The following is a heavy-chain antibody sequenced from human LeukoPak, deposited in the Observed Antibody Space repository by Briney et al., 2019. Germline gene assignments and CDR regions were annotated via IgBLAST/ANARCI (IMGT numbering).Heavy chain of an antibody. CDR1: GFTFSSYA. CDR2: ISYDGSKK. CDR3: ASDEGYQLPSYSFDY. Sequence: GGSLRLSCAASGFTFSSYAMHWVRQAPGEGLEWVALISYDGSKKYYADSVKGRFTISRDNSKNTLYLQMNSLRAEDTAVYYCASDEGYQLPSYSFDYWGQGTLVTVSS. V-gene: IGHV3-30-3*01. D-gene: IGHD2-2*01. J-gene: IGHJ4*02.